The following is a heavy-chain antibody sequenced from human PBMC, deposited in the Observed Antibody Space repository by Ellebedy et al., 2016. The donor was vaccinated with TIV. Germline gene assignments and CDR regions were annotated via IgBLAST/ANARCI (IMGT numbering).Heavy chain of an antibody. CDR1: GFTFSSYA. CDR2: ISGSGGST. CDR3: AKGTFYYGSGSSVLFDH. Sequence: ETLSLTCAASGFTFSSYAMSWVRQAPGKGLEWVSIISGSGGSTYYADSVKGRFTISRDNSKNTLYLQMHSLRAEDTAVYYCAKGTFYYGSGSSVLFDHWGQGTLVTVSS. D-gene: IGHD3-10*01. J-gene: IGHJ4*02. V-gene: IGHV3-23*01.